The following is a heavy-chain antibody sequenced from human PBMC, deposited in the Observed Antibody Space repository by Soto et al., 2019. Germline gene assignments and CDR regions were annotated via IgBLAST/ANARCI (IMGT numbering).Heavy chain of an antibody. V-gene: IGHV3-7*01. CDR1: GFTFSSYW. D-gene: IGHD4-4*01. CDR3: ARVAYSNYYYYMDV. J-gene: IGHJ6*03. CDR2: IKQDGSEK. Sequence: EVQLVESGGGLVQPGGSLRLSCAASGFTFSSYWMSWVRQAPGKGLEWVANIKQDGSEKDYVDSVKGRFTISRDNAKNSLYLQMNSLRAEDTAVYYCARVAYSNYYYYMDVWGNGTTVTVSS.